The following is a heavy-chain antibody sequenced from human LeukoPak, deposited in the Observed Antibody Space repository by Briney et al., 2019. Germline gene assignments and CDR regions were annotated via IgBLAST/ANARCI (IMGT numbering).Heavy chain of an antibody. Sequence: GGSLRLSCAPSGFTFSYYEMNWGRRAPGKGLEWVSYITSGGTTMYYADSVKGRFTISRDNAKNSPYLQMNSLRAEDTAVYYCARVPRSGNHFDYWGQGTLVTVSS. CDR1: GFTFSYYE. CDR2: ITSGGTTM. CDR3: ARVPRSGNHFDY. J-gene: IGHJ4*02. D-gene: IGHD1-26*01. V-gene: IGHV3-48*03.